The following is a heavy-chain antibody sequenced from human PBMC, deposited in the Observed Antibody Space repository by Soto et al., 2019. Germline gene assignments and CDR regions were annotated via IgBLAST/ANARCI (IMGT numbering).Heavy chain of an antibody. J-gene: IGHJ4*02. Sequence: EVQLVESGGGLVKPGGSLRLSCAASGFTFSSYSMNWVRQAPGKGLEWVSSISSSSSYIYYADSVKGRFTISRDNAKNSLYLQMNSLGAEDTAVYYCAREARDSSGTLGDYWGQGTQVTVSS. D-gene: IGHD3-22*01. CDR3: AREARDSSGTLGDY. V-gene: IGHV3-21*01. CDR1: GFTFSSYS. CDR2: ISSSSSYI.